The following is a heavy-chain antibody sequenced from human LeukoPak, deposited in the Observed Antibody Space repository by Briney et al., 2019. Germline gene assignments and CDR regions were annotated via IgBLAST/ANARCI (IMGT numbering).Heavy chain of an antibody. CDR3: ARSGFYDAFDI. V-gene: IGHV3-9*01. D-gene: IGHD3-22*01. J-gene: IGHJ3*02. Sequence: PGGSLRLSCAASGFTFDDYAMHWVRQAPGKGLEWVSGISWNSDTIDYADSVKGRFTISRDNAKNSLYLQMNSLRAEDTALYYCARSGFYDAFDIWGQGTMVTVSS. CDR1: GFTFDDYA. CDR2: ISWNSDTI.